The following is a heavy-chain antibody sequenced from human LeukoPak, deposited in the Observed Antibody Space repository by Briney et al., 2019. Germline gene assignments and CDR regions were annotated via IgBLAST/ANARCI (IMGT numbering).Heavy chain of an antibody. CDR3: AKGETALGYYYGMDV. J-gene: IGHJ6*02. CDR1: GFTFSSYA. CDR2: ISGSGGST. Sequence: GGSLRVSCAASGFTFSSYAMSWVRQAPGKGLEWVSAISGSGGSTYYADSVKGRFTISRDNSKNTLYLQMNSLRAEDTAVYYCAKGETALGYYYGMDVWGQGTTVTASS. D-gene: IGHD5-18*01. V-gene: IGHV3-23*01.